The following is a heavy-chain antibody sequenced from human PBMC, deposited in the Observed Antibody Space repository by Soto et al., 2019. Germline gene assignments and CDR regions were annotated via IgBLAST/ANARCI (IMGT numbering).Heavy chain of an antibody. Sequence: EVQLVESGGGLVQPGRSLRLSCAASGFTFDDYAMHWVRQAPGKGLEWVSGISWNSGSIGYADSVKGRFTISRDNAKNSLYLQMNSLRAEDTALYYCEKGLAVAGTSFDYWGQGTLVTVSS. CDR2: ISWNSGSI. CDR3: EKGLAVAGTSFDY. V-gene: IGHV3-9*01. CDR1: GFTFDDYA. J-gene: IGHJ4*02. D-gene: IGHD6-19*01.